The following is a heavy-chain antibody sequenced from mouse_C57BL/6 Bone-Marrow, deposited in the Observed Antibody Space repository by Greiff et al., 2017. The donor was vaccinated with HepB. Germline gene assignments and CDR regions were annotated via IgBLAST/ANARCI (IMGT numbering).Heavy chain of an antibody. Sequence: EVQLQQSGPELVKPGASVKISCKASGYTFTDYYMNWVKQSHGKSLEWIGDINPNNGGTSYNQKFKGKATLTVDKSSSTAYMELRSLTSEDSAVYYCAPYYYGSSFFDYWGQGTTLTVSS. CDR1: GYTFTDYY. D-gene: IGHD1-1*01. CDR3: APYYYGSSFFDY. V-gene: IGHV1-26*01. J-gene: IGHJ2*01. CDR2: INPNNGGT.